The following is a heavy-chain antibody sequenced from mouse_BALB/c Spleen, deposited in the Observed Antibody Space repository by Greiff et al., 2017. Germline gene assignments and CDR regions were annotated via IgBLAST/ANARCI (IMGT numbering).Heavy chain of an antibody. D-gene: IGHD1-2*01. J-gene: IGHJ1*01. V-gene: IGHV5-6-4*01. CDR3: TRNIHYSPYWYFDV. Sequence: EVKVVESGGGLVKPGGSLKLSCAASGFTFSSYTMSWVRQTPEKRLEWVATISSGGSYTYYPDSVKGRFTISRDNAKNTLYLQMSSLKSEDTAMYYCTRNIHYSPYWYFDVWGAGTTVTVSS. CDR2: ISSGGSYT. CDR1: GFTFSSYT.